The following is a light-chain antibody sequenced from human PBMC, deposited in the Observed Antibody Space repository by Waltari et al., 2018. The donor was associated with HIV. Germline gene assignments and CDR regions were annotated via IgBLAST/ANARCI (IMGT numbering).Light chain of an antibody. CDR2: EVT. CDR3: SSFANRDGFYVL. J-gene: IGLJ2*01. Sequence: QSALTQPPSASGSPGQSVTLSCTGTNSDIGTYDYVSWSQQPPGKAPKLVISEVTKRPSGVSDRFSGSKSGNTAFLTVSGLQAEDEADYYCSSFANRDGFYVLFGGGTRLTVL. CDR1: NSDIGTYDY. V-gene: IGLV2-8*01.